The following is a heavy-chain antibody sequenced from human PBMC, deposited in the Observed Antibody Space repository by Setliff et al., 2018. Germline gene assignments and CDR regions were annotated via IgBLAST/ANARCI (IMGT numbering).Heavy chain of an antibody. J-gene: IGHJ4*02. D-gene: IGHD3-3*01. CDR3: ARPENYDFWSGYWRGYYFDY. CDR2: ISSSSSTI. CDR1: GFTFSHYP. Sequence: GGSLRLSCEASGFTFSHYPMHWVRQAPGKGLEWVSYISSSSSTIYYADSVKGRFTISRDNAKNSLYLQMNSLRAEDTAVYYCARPENYDFWSGYWRGYYFDYWGQGTLVTVSS. V-gene: IGHV3-48*01.